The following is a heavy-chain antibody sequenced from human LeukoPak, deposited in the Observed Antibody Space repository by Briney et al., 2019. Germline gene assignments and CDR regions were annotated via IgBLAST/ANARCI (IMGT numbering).Heavy chain of an antibody. D-gene: IGHD6-13*01. CDR3: ARGEEHSSTWNWLDP. Sequence: SETLSLTCAVSGDSISSAYYWGWIRLPPGKGLEWVGSISHSGITNYNPSLKSRVSISADTSKNQFSLRLTSVTAADTAVYYCARGEEHSSTWNWLDPWGQGTLVTVSS. V-gene: IGHV4-38-2*01. CDR2: ISHSGIT. J-gene: IGHJ5*02. CDR1: GDSISSAYY.